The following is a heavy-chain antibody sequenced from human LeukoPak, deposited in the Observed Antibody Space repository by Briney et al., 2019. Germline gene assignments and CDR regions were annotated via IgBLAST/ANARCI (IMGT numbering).Heavy chain of an antibody. D-gene: IGHD3-10*01. V-gene: IGHV3-23*01. Sequence: GGSLRLSCAASGFTFSSYAMSWVRQAPGKGLEWASTISGSGGSTYYADSVKGRFTISRDNSKSTLYLQMNSLRAEDTAVYYCAKDGSYYGSGSYFENWGQGTLVTVSS. CDR3: AKDGSYYGSGSYFEN. J-gene: IGHJ4*02. CDR2: ISGSGGST. CDR1: GFTFSSYA.